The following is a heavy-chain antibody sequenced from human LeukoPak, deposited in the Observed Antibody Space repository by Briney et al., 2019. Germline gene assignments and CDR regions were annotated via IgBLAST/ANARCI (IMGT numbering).Heavy chain of an antibody. Sequence: ASVKVSCKASGYTFTDYYMHWARQAPGQGLEWIGWINPNSGGTNYAQKFQGRVTMTRDTSISTAYMELSRLRSDDTAVYYCTRDRDIAVAGIDYWGQGTLVTVSS. CDR1: GYTFTDYY. J-gene: IGHJ4*02. CDR2: INPNSGGT. CDR3: TRDRDIAVAGIDY. D-gene: IGHD6-19*01. V-gene: IGHV1-2*02.